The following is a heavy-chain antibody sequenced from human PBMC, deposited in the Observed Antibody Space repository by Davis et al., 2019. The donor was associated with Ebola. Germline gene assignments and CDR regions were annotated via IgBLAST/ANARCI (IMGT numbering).Heavy chain of an antibody. CDR2: INHSGST. J-gene: IGHJ6*03. D-gene: IGHD3-3*01. V-gene: IGHV4-34*01. CDR1: GGSFSGYY. Sequence: MPSETLSLTCAVYGGSFSGYYWSWIRQPPGKGLEWIGQINHSGSTNYNPSLKSRVTISVDTSKNQFSLKLSSVTAADTAVYYCARTPANYWSSLHYYYYMDVWGKGTTVTVSS. CDR3: ARTPANYWSSLHYYYYMDV.